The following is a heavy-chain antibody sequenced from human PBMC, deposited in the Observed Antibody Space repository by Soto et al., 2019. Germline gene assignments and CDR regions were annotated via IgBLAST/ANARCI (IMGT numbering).Heavy chain of an antibody. Sequence: SVKVSCKASGGTFSSYAISWVRQAPGQGLEWMGGIIPIFGTANYAQKFQGRVTITADESTSTAYMELSSLRSEDTAVYYCARATVSYCSSTSCSGYYYYGMDVWGQ. CDR2: IIPIFGTA. J-gene: IGHJ6*02. CDR1: GGTFSSYA. D-gene: IGHD2-2*01. V-gene: IGHV1-69*13. CDR3: ARATVSYCSSTSCSGYYYYGMDV.